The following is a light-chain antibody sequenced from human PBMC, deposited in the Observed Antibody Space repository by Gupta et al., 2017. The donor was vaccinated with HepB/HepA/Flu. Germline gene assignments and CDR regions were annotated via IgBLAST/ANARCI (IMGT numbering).Light chain of an antibody. V-gene: IGLV2-11*01. J-gene: IGLJ3*02. CDR2: DVS. CDR1: STDVGGHNY. Sequence: TQPRSVSGSRGQSVTISCTGTSTDVGGHNYVSWYQQHPGKAPKLMIYDVSKRPSGVPDRFSGSKSGNTASLTISGLQAEDEADYYCCSYTGTYSWVFGGGTKL. CDR3: CSYTGTYSWV.